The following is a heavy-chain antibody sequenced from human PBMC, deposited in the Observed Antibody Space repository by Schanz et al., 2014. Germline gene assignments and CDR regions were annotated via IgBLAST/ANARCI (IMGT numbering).Heavy chain of an antibody. CDR1: GYSIGGYY. Sequence: QVQVVQSGAEVKKPGASVKVSCKASGYSIGGYYMHWVRQAPGVGPEWMGRINPNTGGTQYAQKFQGRVTMTTAKSISTAYMELRSLRSDDTAVYYCARGGYSSGWYDRDIAHVDYWGQGTLVTVSS. V-gene: IGHV1-2*06. D-gene: IGHD6-19*01. CDR3: ARGGYSSGWYDRDIAHVDY. CDR2: INPNTGGT. J-gene: IGHJ4*02.